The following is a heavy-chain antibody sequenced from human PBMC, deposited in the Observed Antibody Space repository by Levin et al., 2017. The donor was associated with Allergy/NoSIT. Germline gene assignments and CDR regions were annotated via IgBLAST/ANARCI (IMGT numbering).Heavy chain of an antibody. CDR2: IDWGDDK. D-gene: IGHD1-20*01. CDR3: ARLSYNWDQSYYAFDV. J-gene: IGHJ6*02. Sequence: SGPTLVKPTQTLTLTCTFSGFSLTDGGMCVTWLRQPPGKALEWLALIDWGDDKYFNTSLKTRLTISKDTSTNQVVLTMTNVDPVDTATYYCARLSYNWDQSYYAFDVWGQGTTVTVS. CDR1: GFSLTDGGMC. V-gene: IGHV2-70*01.